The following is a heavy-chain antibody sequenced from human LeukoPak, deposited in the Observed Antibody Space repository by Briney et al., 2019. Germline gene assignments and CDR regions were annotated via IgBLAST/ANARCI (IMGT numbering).Heavy chain of an antibody. CDR2: ISAYNGNT. J-gene: IGHJ4*02. D-gene: IGHD3-10*01. CDR1: GYTFTSYG. Sequence: ASVKVSCKASGYTFTSYGISWVRQAPGQGLEWMGWISAYNGNTNYAQKLQGRVTMTTDTSTSTAYMELRSLRSDDTAVYYCARDRDYYVSGSSHYDHWGQGTLVTVSS. V-gene: IGHV1-18*01. CDR3: ARDRDYYVSGSSHYDH.